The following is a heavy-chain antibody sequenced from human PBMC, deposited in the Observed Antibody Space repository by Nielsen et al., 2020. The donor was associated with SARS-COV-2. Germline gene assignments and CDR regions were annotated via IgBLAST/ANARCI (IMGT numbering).Heavy chain of an antibody. Sequence: GESLKISCAASGFTFSSYDMHWVRQATGKGLEWVSAIGTAGDTYYPGSVKGRFTISRENAKNSLYLQMNSLRAGDTAVYYCARVPPVVRYFERGWYFDLWGRGTRVTVSS. CDR1: GFTFSSYD. CDR3: ARVPPVVRYFERGWYFDL. CDR2: IGTAGDT. J-gene: IGHJ2*01. D-gene: IGHD3-9*01. V-gene: IGHV3-13*04.